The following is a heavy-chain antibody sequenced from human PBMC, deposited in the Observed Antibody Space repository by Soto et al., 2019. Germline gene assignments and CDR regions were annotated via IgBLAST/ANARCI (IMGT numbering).Heavy chain of an antibody. D-gene: IGHD7-27*01. J-gene: IGHJ6*02. CDR2: INPSGGST. CDR3: ARAVEHGASNCFLSYGMDV. V-gene: IGHV1-46*01. CDR1: GYSFIGYY. Sequence: QVQLVQSGAEVKKPGASVKVSCKASGYSFIGYYMHWVRQAPGQGLEWMGMINPSGGSTNYAQKFQGRVSMTRDTSTTTLYMELSSLRSEDTAVYYCARAVEHGASNCFLSYGMDVWGQGTTVTVSS.